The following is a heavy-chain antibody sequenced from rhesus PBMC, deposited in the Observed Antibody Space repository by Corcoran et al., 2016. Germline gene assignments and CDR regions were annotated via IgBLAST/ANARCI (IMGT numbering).Heavy chain of an antibody. CDR3: AREDCTGSGCYAIYGLDS. CDR1: GGSISSSNW. J-gene: IGHJ6*01. CDR2: ISGSSGST. D-gene: IGHD2-21*01. Sequence: QVQLQESGPGLVKPSETLSLTCAVSGGSISSSNWWSWIRQPPGKGLEWIGYISGSSGSTYYNPSLKRRVTISTDTSKNQFSLKLSSVTAADTAVYYCAREDCTGSGCYAIYGLDSWGQGVVVTVSS. V-gene: IGHV4-65*01.